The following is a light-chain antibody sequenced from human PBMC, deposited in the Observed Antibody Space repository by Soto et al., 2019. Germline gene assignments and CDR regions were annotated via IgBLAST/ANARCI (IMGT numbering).Light chain of an antibody. Sequence: QSVLTQPASVSGSPGQSITISCTGTSIDVGNGNFVSWYQQHPGKAPKHMISDVTHRPSGISYRFSGAKSGNTASLRISGLQAEDEADDYCSTYVPTTSVELFGGGTKLTVL. CDR1: SIDVGNGNF. CDR3: STYVPTTSVEL. CDR2: DVT. V-gene: IGLV2-14*03. J-gene: IGLJ3*02.